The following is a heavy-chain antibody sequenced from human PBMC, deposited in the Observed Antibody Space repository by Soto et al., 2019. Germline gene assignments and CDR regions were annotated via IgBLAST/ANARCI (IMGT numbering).Heavy chain of an antibody. Sequence: SVKISCKASGGTFSSYAISWVRQAPGQGLEWMGGIIPIFGTANYAQKFQGRVTITADESTSTAYMELSSLRSEDTAVYYCARSRWKYYYYGMEVWGQGTKVTVSS. CDR2: IIPIFGTA. D-gene: IGHD1-1*01. J-gene: IGHJ6*02. V-gene: IGHV1-69*13. CDR3: ARSRWKYYYYGMEV. CDR1: GGTFSSYA.